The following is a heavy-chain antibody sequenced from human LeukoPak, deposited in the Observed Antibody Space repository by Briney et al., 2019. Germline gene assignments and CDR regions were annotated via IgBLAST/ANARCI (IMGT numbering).Heavy chain of an antibody. D-gene: IGHD3-10*01. CDR2: INWNGGST. CDR1: GFTFDDYG. J-gene: IGHJ4*02. Sequence: GGSLRLSCAASGFTFDDYGMSWVRQAPGKGLEWVSGINWNGGSTGYADSVKGRFTISRDNAKNSLYLQMNSLRAEDTALYYCAKDTSEYGSGSYYDYWGQGTLVTVSS. V-gene: IGHV3-20*04. CDR3: AKDTSEYGSGSYYDY.